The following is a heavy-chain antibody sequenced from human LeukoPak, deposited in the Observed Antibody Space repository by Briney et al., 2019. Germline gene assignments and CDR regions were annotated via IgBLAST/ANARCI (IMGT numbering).Heavy chain of an antibody. D-gene: IGHD5-18*01. CDR3: AKDRQRY. V-gene: IGHV3-23*01. Sequence: RTGGSLRLSCAASGFTFSSYSMNWVRQAPGKGLEWVSAISGSGGSTYYAVSVKGRFTISRDNSKNTLYMQMNGLRAEDTAVYYCAKDRQRYWGQGTLVTVSS. CDR1: GFTFSSYS. J-gene: IGHJ4*02. CDR2: ISGSGGST.